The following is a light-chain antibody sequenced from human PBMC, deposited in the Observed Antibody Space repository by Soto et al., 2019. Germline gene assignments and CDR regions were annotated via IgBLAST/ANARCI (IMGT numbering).Light chain of an antibody. CDR3: QHYYNYPWT. Sequence: AIRMTQSPSSLSASTGDRVTITCRASQGVSSSLAWYQQKPGEVPKLLIYAASTLQSGVPSRFSGSGSETDFTLTISCLQSEDFATYYCQHYYNYPWTFGQGTKVEIK. CDR2: AAS. V-gene: IGKV1-8*01. J-gene: IGKJ1*01. CDR1: QGVSSS.